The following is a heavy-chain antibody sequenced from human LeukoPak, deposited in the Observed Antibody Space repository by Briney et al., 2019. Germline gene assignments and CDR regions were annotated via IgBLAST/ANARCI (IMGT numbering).Heavy chain of an antibody. V-gene: IGHV3-53*01. J-gene: IGHJ3*02. CDR3: AREGSREEAFDI. Sequence: GGSLRLSCAASGFTVSSNYMSWVRQAPGKGLEWVPVIYSGGSTYYADSVKGRFTISRDNSKNTLYLQMNSLRAEDTAVYYCAREGSREEAFDIWGQGTMVTVSS. CDR2: IYSGGST. D-gene: IGHD3-10*01. CDR1: GFTVSSNY.